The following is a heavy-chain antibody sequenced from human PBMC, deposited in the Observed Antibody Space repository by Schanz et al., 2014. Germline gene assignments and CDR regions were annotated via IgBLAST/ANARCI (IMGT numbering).Heavy chain of an antibody. Sequence: EVQLLESGGGLIQPGGSLTLSCAVSGFPVSSNYMSWVRQAPGKGLEWVSSIYINSGSTRYADSVKGRFFISRDNSKNTLFLHMNSLRAEDTAVYFCARDGGRDGYNLAFDVWGQGTLVTVSS. V-gene: IGHV3-53*01. D-gene: IGHD5-12*01. CDR1: GFPVSSNY. J-gene: IGHJ3*01. CDR2: IYINSGST. CDR3: ARDGGRDGYNLAFDV.